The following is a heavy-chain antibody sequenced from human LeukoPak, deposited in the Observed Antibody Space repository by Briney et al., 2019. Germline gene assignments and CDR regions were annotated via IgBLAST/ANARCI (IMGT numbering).Heavy chain of an antibody. V-gene: IGHV4-39*01. Sequence: PSETLSLTCTVSGGSISSGYHYWGWIRHPPGKGLEWIGSIYESGRTHYNPSLRSRITISVDTSKNQFSLELSSVTAADTAVYYCARGESSSWSLFDYWGQGTLVTVSS. D-gene: IGHD6-13*01. CDR1: GGSISSGYHY. CDR2: IYESGRT. CDR3: ARGESSSWSLFDY. J-gene: IGHJ4*02.